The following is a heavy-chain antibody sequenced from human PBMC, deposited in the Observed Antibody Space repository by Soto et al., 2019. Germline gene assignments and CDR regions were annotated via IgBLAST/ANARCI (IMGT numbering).Heavy chain of an antibody. V-gene: IGHV1-18*01. CDR1: GYTFSSYG. CDR2: NSAYNGNT. Sequence: QVQLVQSGAEVKKPGASVKISCKASGYTFSSYGISWVRQAPGQGLEWMGWNSAYNGNTNYAQKLQGRVTMTTDTSTSTAYMELRSVRSDDTAVYYCASSYCCGDCSVLYYYYGMDVWGQGTTVTVSS. D-gene: IGHD2-21*02. J-gene: IGHJ6*02. CDR3: ASSYCCGDCSVLYYYYGMDV.